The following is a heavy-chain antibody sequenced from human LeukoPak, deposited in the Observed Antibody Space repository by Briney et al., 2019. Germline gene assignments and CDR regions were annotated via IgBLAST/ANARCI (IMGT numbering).Heavy chain of an antibody. D-gene: IGHD3-22*01. CDR3: ARGLYDSSGYYYFPHY. V-gene: IGHV3-33*01. CDR2: IWYDGSNK. J-gene: IGHJ4*02. CDR1: GFTFSSYG. Sequence: GRSLRLSCAASGFTFSSYGMHWVRQAPGKGLEWVAVIWYDGSNKYYADSVKGRFTISRDSSKNTLYLQMNSLRAEDTAVYYCARGLYDSSGYYYFPHYWGQGTLVTVSS.